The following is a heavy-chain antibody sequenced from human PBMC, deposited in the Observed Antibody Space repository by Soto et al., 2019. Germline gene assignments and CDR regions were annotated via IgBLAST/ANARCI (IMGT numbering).Heavy chain of an antibody. CDR1: GGSISGGVHS. V-gene: IGHV4-30-4*01. CDR2: ILDSGST. J-gene: IGHJ2*01. CDR3: AREVMPLTNDWYFDL. D-gene: IGHD2-8*01. Sequence: QVQLQESGPGLVKPSETLSLTCTVSGGSISGGVHSWSWIRQPPGKGLEWIGHILDSGSTYYNPSIKSRLTISVITSKNQFSLRLSSVTAADTAVYYGAREVMPLTNDWYFDLWGRGTLVTVSS.